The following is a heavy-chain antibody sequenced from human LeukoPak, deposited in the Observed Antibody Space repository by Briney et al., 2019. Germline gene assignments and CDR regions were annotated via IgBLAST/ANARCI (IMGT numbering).Heavy chain of an antibody. CDR1: GFTFGTCW. Sequence: GGSLRLSCAASGFTFGTCWMSWVRQAPGKGLEWVANIKHDGNEKFYADSVKGRFTISRDNAKNSLYLEMNSLRDEDTALYYCVRITGIVAAGDYWGQGTLVTVSS. V-gene: IGHV3-7*04. J-gene: IGHJ4*02. CDR2: IKHDGNEK. D-gene: IGHD6-25*01. CDR3: VRITGIVAAGDY.